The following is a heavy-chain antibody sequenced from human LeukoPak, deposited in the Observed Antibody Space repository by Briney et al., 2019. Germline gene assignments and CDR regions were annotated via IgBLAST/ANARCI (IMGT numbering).Heavy chain of an antibody. J-gene: IGHJ4*02. V-gene: IGHV4-30-2*01. Sequence: SETLSLTCTVSGGSISSGGYYWSWIRQPPGKGLEWIGYIYHSESTYYNPSLKSRVTISVDRSKNQFSLKLSSVTAADTAVYYCARVGTYYDFWSGYLYYFDYWGQGTLVTVSS. D-gene: IGHD3-3*01. CDR2: IYHSEST. CDR3: ARVGTYYDFWSGYLYYFDY. CDR1: GGSISSGGYY.